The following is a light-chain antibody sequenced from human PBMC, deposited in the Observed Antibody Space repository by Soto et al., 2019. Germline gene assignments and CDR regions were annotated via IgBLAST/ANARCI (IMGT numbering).Light chain of an antibody. CDR2: EAS. J-gene: IGLJ3*02. Sequence: QSVLTQPASVSGSPGQSITISCTGTSSDVGGFNYVSWYQHHPDKAPKLLIYEASNRPPGVSSRFSGSKSANTASLTISDLQAEDEADYYCNSYTTSGSWVFGGGTQLTVL. V-gene: IGLV2-14*01. CDR1: SSDVGGFNY. CDR3: NSYTTSGSWV.